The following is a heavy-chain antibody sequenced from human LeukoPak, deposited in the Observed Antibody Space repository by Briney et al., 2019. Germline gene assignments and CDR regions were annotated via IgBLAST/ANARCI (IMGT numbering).Heavy chain of an antibody. V-gene: IGHV3-9*01. Sequence: GRSLRLSCAASGFTFDDYAMHWVRQAPGKGLEWVSGISWNSGSIGYADSVKGRFTISRDNAKNSLYLQMNSLRAEDTALYFCAKDMGHYDSSGNDAFDIWGQGTMVTVSS. CDR2: ISWNSGSI. J-gene: IGHJ3*02. CDR3: AKDMGHYDSSGNDAFDI. D-gene: IGHD3-22*01. CDR1: GFTFDDYA.